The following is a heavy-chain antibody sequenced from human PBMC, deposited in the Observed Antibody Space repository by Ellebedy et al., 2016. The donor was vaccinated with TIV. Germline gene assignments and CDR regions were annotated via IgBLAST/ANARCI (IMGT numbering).Heavy chain of an antibody. J-gene: IGHJ4*02. CDR2: TYYTGSA. Sequence: MPSETLSLTCNVSGGSMRSYYWSWIRQSPGKGLEWIGYTYYTGSANYNSSLRSRVTISVDASKNQFSLKLSSVTAADAAIYYCARHNFEWPFFDHWGQGTLVTVSS. CDR1: GGSMRSYY. V-gene: IGHV4-59*08. CDR3: ARHNFEWPFFDH. D-gene: IGHD3-9*01.